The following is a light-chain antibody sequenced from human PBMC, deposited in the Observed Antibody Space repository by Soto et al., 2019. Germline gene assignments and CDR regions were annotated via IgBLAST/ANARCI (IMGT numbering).Light chain of an antibody. CDR3: QQYNSYSGT. CDR1: QSISNR. Sequence: DIRMTQSPSTLSASVGDGVTITCRASQSISNRLAWYQQRPGKAPKLLIYDASSLESGVPSRFSGSGSGTEFTLTISSLQPDDFATYYCQQYNSYSGTFGQGTKVDI. CDR2: DAS. J-gene: IGKJ1*01. V-gene: IGKV1-5*01.